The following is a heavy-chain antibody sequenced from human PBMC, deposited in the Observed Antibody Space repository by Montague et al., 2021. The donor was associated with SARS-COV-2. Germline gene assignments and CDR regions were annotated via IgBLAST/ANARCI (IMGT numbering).Heavy chain of an antibody. J-gene: IGHJ6*03. CDR2: ISWNSDTI. Sequence: SLRLSCATSGFPFNDYAMHWVRQAPGKGLEWVSGISWNSDTINYADSVKGRFTISRDNAENSLYLQMNSLRAEDTAFYYCAKGSGYFLNYYYMDVWGKGTTVTVSS. V-gene: IGHV3-9*01. D-gene: IGHD6-25*01. CDR3: AKGSGYFLNYYYMDV. CDR1: GFPFNDYA.